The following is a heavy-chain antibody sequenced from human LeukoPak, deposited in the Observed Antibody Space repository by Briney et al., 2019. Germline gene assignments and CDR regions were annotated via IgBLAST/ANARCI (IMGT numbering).Heavy chain of an antibody. CDR3: ARWDSSGYYADAFDI. Sequence: SSETLSLTCTVSGGSISSYYWSWIRQPPGKGLEWIGYIYYSGSTNYNPSLKSRVTISVDTSKNQFSLKLSSVTAADTAVYYCARWDSSGYYADAFDIWGQGTMVTVSS. V-gene: IGHV4-59*08. D-gene: IGHD3-22*01. CDR2: IYYSGST. J-gene: IGHJ3*02. CDR1: GGSISSYY.